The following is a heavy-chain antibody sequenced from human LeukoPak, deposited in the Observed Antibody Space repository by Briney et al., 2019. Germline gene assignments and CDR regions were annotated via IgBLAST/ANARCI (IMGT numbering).Heavy chain of an antibody. D-gene: IGHD3-10*01. Sequence: ASVKVSCKASGYTFTSYGISWVRQAPGQGLEWVGWISAYNGNTNYAQKLQGRVTMTTDTSTSTAYMELRSLRSDDTAVYYCARDGRQKVRGVTDYWGQGTLVTVSS. CDR3: ARDGRQKVRGVTDY. CDR1: GYTFTSYG. V-gene: IGHV1-18*04. CDR2: ISAYNGNT. J-gene: IGHJ4*02.